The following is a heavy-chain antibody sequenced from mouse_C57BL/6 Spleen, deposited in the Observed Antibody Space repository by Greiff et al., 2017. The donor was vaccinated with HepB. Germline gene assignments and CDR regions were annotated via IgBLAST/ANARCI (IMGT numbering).Heavy chain of an antibody. J-gene: IGHJ2*01. D-gene: IGHD1-1*01. Sequence: QVQLQQPGAELVKPGASVKLSCKASGYTFTSYWMQWVKQRPGQGLEWIGEIDPSDSYTNYNQKFKGKATLTVDTSSSTADMQLSSLTSEDSAVYYCARGAYGSPDYWGQGTTLTVSS. CDR2: IDPSDSYT. CDR1: GYTFTSYW. CDR3: ARGAYGSPDY. V-gene: IGHV1-50*01.